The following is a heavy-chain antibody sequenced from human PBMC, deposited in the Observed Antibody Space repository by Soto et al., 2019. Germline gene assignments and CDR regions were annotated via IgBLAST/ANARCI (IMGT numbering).Heavy chain of an antibody. CDR2: INAGNGNT. J-gene: IGHJ4*01. CDR3: ARAVAVAADFDY. CDR1: GYTFTGYA. V-gene: IGHV1-3*05. Sequence: QVQLVQSGAEEKKPGASVKVSCKASGYTFTGYAMHWVRQAPGQRLEWMGWINAGNGNTKYSQKFQGRVTITRDTSARTAYMELSSLRSEDTAVYYCARAVAVAADFDYWGHGTLVTVSS. D-gene: IGHD6-19*01.